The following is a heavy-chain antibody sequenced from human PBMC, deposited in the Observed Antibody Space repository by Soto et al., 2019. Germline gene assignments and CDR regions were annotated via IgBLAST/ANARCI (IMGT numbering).Heavy chain of an antibody. J-gene: IGHJ6*02. V-gene: IGHV1-2*04. CDR2: INPNSGGT. D-gene: IGHD6-6*01. Sequence: ASVKVSCKASGYTFTGYYMHWVRQAPGQGLEWMGWINPNSGGTNYAQKFQGWVTMTRDTSISTAYMELSRLRSDDTAVYYCARTPSSSFDYYYGMDVWGQGTTVTVSS. CDR1: GYTFTGYY. CDR3: ARTPSSSFDYYYGMDV.